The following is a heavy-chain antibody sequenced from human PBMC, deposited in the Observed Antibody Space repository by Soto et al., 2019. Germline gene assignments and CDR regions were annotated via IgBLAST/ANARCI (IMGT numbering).Heavy chain of an antibody. V-gene: IGHV3-21*01. D-gene: IGHD3-16*01. CDR3: AREVWLSPYYFDY. CDR2: ISSSSSYI. CDR1: GFTFSSYS. J-gene: IGHJ4*02. Sequence: EVQLVESGGGLVKPGGSLRLSCAASGFTFSSYSMNWVRQAPGKGLEWVSSISSSSSYIYYADSVKGRFTISRDNAKNSLYLQMQSLRAQDTAVYYCAREVWLSPYYFDYWGQATLVTVSS.